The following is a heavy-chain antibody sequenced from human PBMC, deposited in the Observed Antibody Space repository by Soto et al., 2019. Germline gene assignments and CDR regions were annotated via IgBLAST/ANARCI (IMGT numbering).Heavy chain of an antibody. CDR2: INPGGGGT. CDR3: ATDRGTAPRLVWGHYFNN. Sequence: GASVKVSCKASGYTFTSNYFHWVRLAPGQGLEWMGIINPGGGGTAYAQRVQGRLTMTRDTSTSTVYFELNSLTSDDTAVYFCATDRGTAPRLVWGHYFNNWGQGTLVTVSS. V-gene: IGHV1-46*01. CDR1: GYTFTSNY. D-gene: IGHD6-6*01. J-gene: IGHJ4*02.